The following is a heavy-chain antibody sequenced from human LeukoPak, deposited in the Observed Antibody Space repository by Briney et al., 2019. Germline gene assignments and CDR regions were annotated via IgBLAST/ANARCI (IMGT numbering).Heavy chain of an antibody. CDR1: GGSFSGYY. CDR2: IYYSGST. CDR3: ARDLRRRGFDY. J-gene: IGHJ4*02. Sequence: PSETLSLTCAVYGGSFSGYYWSWIRQPPGKGLEWIGYIYYSGSTNYNPSLKSRVTISVDTSKNQFSLKLSSVTAADTAVYYCARDLRRRGFDYWGQGTLVTVSS. V-gene: IGHV4-59*01. D-gene: IGHD3-10*01.